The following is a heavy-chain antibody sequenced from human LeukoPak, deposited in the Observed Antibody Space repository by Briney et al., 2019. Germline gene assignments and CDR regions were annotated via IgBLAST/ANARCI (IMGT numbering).Heavy chain of an antibody. V-gene: IGHV1-2*02. CDR3: AREGRRYYDSSGYPDY. Sequence: ASVKVSCKASGYTFTGYHIHWVRQAPGQGLEWMGWINPNSGGTNYAQKFQGRVTMTRDTSISTAYMELSRLRSDDTAVYYCAREGRRYYDSSGYPDYWGQGTLVTVSS. D-gene: IGHD3-22*01. CDR2: INPNSGGT. J-gene: IGHJ4*02. CDR1: GYTFTGYH.